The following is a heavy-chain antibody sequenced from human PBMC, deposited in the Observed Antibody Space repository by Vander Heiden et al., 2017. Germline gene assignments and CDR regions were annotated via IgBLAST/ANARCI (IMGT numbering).Heavy chain of an antibody. CDR1: GFTFSSYA. V-gene: IGHV3-23*01. D-gene: IGHD5-18*01. J-gene: IGHJ6*02. CDR3: ANVGTAMVTNYYYYGMDV. Sequence: EVQLLESGGGLVQPGGSLRLSCAASGFTFSSYAMSWVRQAPGKGLEWVSAISGSGGSTYYADSVKGRFTISRDNSKNTLYLQMNSLRAEDTAVYYCANVGTAMVTNYYYYGMDVWGQGTTVTVSS. CDR2: ISGSGGST.